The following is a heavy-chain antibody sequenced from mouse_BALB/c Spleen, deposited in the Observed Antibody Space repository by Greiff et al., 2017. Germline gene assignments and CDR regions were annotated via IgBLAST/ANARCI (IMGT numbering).Heavy chain of an antibody. D-gene: IGHD4-1*01. J-gene: IGHJ4*01. CDR1: GFSLTSYG. CDR3: ARDYSTGTAAMDY. Sequence: QVQLKESGPGLVAPSQSLSITCTVSGFSLTSYGVHWVRQPPGKGLEWLGVIWAGGSTNYNSALMSRLSISKDNSKSQVFLKMNSLQTDDTAMYYCARDYSTGTAAMDYWGQGTSVTVSS. V-gene: IGHV2-9*02. CDR2: IWAGGST.